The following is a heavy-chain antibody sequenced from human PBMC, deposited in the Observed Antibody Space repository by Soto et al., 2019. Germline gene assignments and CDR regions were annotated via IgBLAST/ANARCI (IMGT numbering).Heavy chain of an antibody. J-gene: IGHJ6*02. D-gene: IGHD2-2*01. CDR1: GGSISSGDYY. Sequence: PSETLALTCAVSGGSISSGDYYWSWIRQPPGKDLEWIGYIYYSGSTYYNPSLKSRVTISVDTSKNQFSLKLSSVTAADTAVYYCARDLRWCSSTSCYSGYYYYGMDVWGQGTTVPVSS. CDR3: ARDLRWCSSTSCYSGYYYYGMDV. CDR2: IYYSGST. V-gene: IGHV4-30-4*01.